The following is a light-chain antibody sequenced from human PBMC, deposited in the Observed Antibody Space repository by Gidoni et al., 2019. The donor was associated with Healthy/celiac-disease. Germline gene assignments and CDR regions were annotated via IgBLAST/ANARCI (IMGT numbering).Light chain of an antibody. CDR2: AAS. CDR3: QKYNSAPQT. Sequence: DIQMTQSPSSLSASVGARVTITCRASQGISNYIAWYRQKPVKVPRLLIYAASTLQSGVPSRFSGSGSGTDFTLTSRSLQPEDVATYYCQKYNSAPQTFGQGTKVEIK. CDR1: QGISNY. J-gene: IGKJ1*01. V-gene: IGKV1-27*01.